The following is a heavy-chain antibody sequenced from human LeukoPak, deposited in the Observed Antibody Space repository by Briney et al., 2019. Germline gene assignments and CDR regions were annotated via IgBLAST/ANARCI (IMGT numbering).Heavy chain of an antibody. CDR3: AREDGACSSGWWNNWFDP. J-gene: IGHJ5*02. Sequence: PGGSLRLSCAASGFTFSSYAMHWVRQAPGKGLEWVAVISYDGSNKYYADSVKGRFTISRDNSKNTLYLQMNSLRAEDTAVYYCAREDGACSSGWWNNWFDPWGQGTLVTVSS. CDR2: ISYDGSNK. V-gene: IGHV3-30*04. D-gene: IGHD6-19*01. CDR1: GFTFSSYA.